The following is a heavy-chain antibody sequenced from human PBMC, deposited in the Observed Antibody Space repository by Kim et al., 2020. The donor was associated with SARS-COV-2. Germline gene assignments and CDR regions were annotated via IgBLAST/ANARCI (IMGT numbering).Heavy chain of an antibody. V-gene: IGHV3-49*04. Sequence: GGSLRLSCTASGFTFGDYAMSWVRQAPGKGLEWVGFIRSKAYGGTTEYAASVKGRFTISRDDSKSIAYLQMNSLKTEDTAVYYCTTYYDTPYWGQGTLVTVSS. CDR3: TTYYDTPY. CDR1: GFTFGDYA. D-gene: IGHD3-22*01. CDR2: IRSKAYGGTT. J-gene: IGHJ4*02.